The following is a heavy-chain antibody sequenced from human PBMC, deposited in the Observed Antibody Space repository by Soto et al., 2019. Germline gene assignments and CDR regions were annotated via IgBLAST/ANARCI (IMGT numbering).Heavy chain of an antibody. CDR1: GFSLSNARMG. CDR3: ARAHYDFWSGYSPYYFDY. CDR2: IFSNDEK. V-gene: IGHV2-26*01. J-gene: IGHJ4*02. Sequence: QVTLKESGPVLVNPTETLTLTCTVSGFSLSNARMGVSWIRQPPGKALEWLAHIFSNDEKSYSTSLKSRLTISKDTSKRQVVLTMTNMDPVDTATYYCARAHYDFWSGYSPYYFDYWGQGTLVTVSS. D-gene: IGHD3-3*01.